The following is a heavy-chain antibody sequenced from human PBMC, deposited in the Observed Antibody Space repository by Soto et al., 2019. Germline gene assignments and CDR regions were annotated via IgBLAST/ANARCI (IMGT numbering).Heavy chain of an antibody. CDR1: GGSVRSDYYY. CDR2: IYYSGST. J-gene: IGHJ5*02. V-gene: IGHV4-61*01. D-gene: IGHD3-22*01. Sequence: SEPLSLTCTVSGGSVRSDYYYWSWIRQPPGKGLEWIGCIYYSGSTNYNPSLKSRVTITLDTSKNQFSLKLSSVTAADTAVYYCARESYDSSGYYSRWFDPWGQGTLVTVSS. CDR3: ARESYDSSGYYSRWFDP.